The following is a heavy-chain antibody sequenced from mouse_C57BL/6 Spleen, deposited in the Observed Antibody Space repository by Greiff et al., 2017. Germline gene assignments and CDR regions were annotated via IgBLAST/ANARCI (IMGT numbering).Heavy chain of an antibody. CDR1: GYTFTSYC. V-gene: IGHV1-52*01. D-gene: IGHD2-5*01. CDR3: AGRGSNYRYFDV. CDR2: INPSDSET. J-gene: IGHJ1*03. Sequence: VQLQQPGAELVRPGSSVKLSCKASGYTFTSYCMHWVKQRPIQGLEWIGNINPSDSETHYNQTFKDKATLTVDKSSSTAYMQLSSLTSEDSAVYYCAGRGSNYRYFDVWGTGTTVTVSS.